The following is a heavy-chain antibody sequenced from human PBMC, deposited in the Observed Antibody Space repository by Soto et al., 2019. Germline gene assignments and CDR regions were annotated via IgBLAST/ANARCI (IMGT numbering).Heavy chain of an antibody. Sequence: PSETLSLTCTVSGGSISSGGYYWSWIRQHPGKGLEWIGYIYYSGSTYYNPSLKSRVTISVDTSKNQFSLKLSSVTAADTAVYYCARAASLPTQDYWGQGTPGHRLL. CDR3: ARAASLPTQDY. J-gene: IGHJ4*02. CDR2: IYYSGST. D-gene: IGHD1-26*01. V-gene: IGHV4-31*03. CDR1: GGSISSGGYY.